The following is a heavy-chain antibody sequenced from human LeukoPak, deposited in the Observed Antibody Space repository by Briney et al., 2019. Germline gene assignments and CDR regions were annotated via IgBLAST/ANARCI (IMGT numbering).Heavy chain of an antibody. J-gene: IGHJ4*02. Sequence: SETLSLTCTVSGDSVSSASYYWSWIRQPPGKGLQWIGFMSNSGHTDSTPSLNSRVTISVDTSKNQFSLKLNSVTAADTAVYYCARVSAAGTGPDSWGQGTLVTVYS. CDR2: MSNSGHT. CDR3: ARVSAAGTGPDS. V-gene: IGHV4-61*01. D-gene: IGHD6-13*01. CDR1: GDSVSSASYY.